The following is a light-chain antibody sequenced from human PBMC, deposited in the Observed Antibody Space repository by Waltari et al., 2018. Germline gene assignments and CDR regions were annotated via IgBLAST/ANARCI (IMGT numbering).Light chain of an antibody. CDR2: DAS. CDR1: ESVATS. V-gene: IGKV3-15*01. CDR3: QQCNKWPPT. Sequence: EMVMTQSPATLSVSPGERVALSCRASESVATSLAWYQQIPGQAPRLLIYDASTRATNVSVRFSGSGSGTEFTLTITNLQSEDFAVYYCQQCNKWPPTFGGGTKVEIK. J-gene: IGKJ4*01.